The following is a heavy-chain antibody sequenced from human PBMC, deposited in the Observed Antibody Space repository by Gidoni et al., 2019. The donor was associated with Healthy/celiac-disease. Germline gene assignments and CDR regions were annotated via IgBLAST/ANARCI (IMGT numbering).Heavy chain of an antibody. J-gene: IGHJ6*02. Sequence: QVQLQESGPGLVKPSETLSLTCTVPGGSISSYYWSWIRQPPGKGLEWIGYIDYSGSTNYNPALKSRVTISVDTSKNQFSLKLSSVTAADTAVYYCARVLRYGGTYYYGMDVWGQGTTVTVSS. D-gene: IGHD4-17*01. V-gene: IGHV4-59*01. CDR1: GGSISSYY. CDR3: ARVLRYGGTYYYGMDV. CDR2: IDYSGST.